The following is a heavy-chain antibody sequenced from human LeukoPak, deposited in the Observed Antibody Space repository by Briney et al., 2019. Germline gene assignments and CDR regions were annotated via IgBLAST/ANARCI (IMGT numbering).Heavy chain of an antibody. CDR3: AREPSGLLFDY. D-gene: IGHD6-25*01. V-gene: IGHV1-18*01. Sequence: ASVKVSCKASGYTFTSFGVSWVRQAPGQGPEWMGWISPYNDNTNYAQKFQGRVTLTTDTSTSTAYMEPRSLTSDDTAVYYCAREPSGLLFDYWGQGTLVTVSS. CDR1: GYTFTSFG. J-gene: IGHJ4*01. CDR2: ISPYNDNT.